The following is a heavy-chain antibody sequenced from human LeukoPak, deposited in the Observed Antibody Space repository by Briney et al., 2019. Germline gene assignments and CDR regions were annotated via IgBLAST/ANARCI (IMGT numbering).Heavy chain of an antibody. V-gene: IGHV3-48*01. CDR3: AREGSSILTGPNWFDP. Sequence: GGSLRLSCVASGFTFSRYSMNWVRQAPGKGLEWVSYISSSSSTINYADSVMGRFTISRDNAKNSLYLQMNSLRAEDTAVYYCAREGSSILTGPNWFDPWGQGTLVTVSS. J-gene: IGHJ5*02. CDR2: ISSSSSTI. CDR1: GFTFSRYS. D-gene: IGHD3-9*01.